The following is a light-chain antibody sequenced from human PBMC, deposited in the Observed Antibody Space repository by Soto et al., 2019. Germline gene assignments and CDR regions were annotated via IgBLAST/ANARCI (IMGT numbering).Light chain of an antibody. CDR3: QQYYNTPWT. J-gene: IGKJ1*01. CDR1: QSVLYSSNNKNY. Sequence: DIVMTQYPDSLAVSLGERATINCKSSQSVLYSSNNKNYLTWYQQKPGQPPKLLIYWASTRESGVPDRFSGSGSGTDFTLTISSLQAEDVAVYYCQQYYNTPWTFGQGTKVEIK. V-gene: IGKV4-1*01. CDR2: WAS.